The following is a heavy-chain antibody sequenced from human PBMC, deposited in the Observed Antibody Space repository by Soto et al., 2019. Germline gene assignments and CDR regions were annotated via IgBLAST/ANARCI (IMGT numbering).Heavy chain of an antibody. D-gene: IGHD6-13*01. CDR2: ISYDGSNK. CDR1: GFTFSSYG. J-gene: IGHJ4*02. CDR3: AKVRYSSSWYGGIGY. Sequence: QVQLVESGGGVVQPGRSLRLSCAASGFTFSSYGMHWVRQAPGKGLEWVAVISYDGSNKYYADSVKGRFTISRDNSKNTVYLQMNSLRAEDTAVYYCAKVRYSSSWYGGIGYWGQGTLVTVSS. V-gene: IGHV3-30*18.